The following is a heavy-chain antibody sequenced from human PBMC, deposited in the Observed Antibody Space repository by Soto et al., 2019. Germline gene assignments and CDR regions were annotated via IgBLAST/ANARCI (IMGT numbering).Heavy chain of an antibody. J-gene: IGHJ6*02. V-gene: IGHV3-21*01. D-gene: IGHD2-21*02. Sequence: GGSLRLSCAASGFTFSSYSMNWVRQAPGKGLEWVSSISSSSSYIYYADSVKGRFTISRDNAKNSLYLQMNSLRAEDTAVYYCAEGGVTPFGMDVWGQGTTVTVSS. CDR2: ISSSSSYI. CDR1: GFTFSSYS. CDR3: AEGGVTPFGMDV.